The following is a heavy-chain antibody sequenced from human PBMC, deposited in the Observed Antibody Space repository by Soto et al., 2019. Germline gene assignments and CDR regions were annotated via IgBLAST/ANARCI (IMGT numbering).Heavy chain of an antibody. CDR3: ARDRSSGYYYYCGRDV. V-gene: IGHV1-18*04. Sequence: QVQLVQSGAEVKKPGASVKVSCKASGYTFTSYGISWVRQAPGQGLEWMGWISAYNGNTNYAQKLQGRVTMTTDTATSTAYMELRSLRSDDTAVYYCARDRSSGYYYYCGRDVCGQGTTVTVSS. J-gene: IGHJ6*02. D-gene: IGHD6-6*01. CDR2: ISAYNGNT. CDR1: GYTFTSYG.